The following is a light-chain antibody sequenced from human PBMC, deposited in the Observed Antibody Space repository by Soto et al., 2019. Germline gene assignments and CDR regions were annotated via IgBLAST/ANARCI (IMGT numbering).Light chain of an antibody. Sequence: DSPRTKSKYTQSTSVGDRVTITCRASHNISRWLAWYQQKPGKAPKLLIYKASSLESGVPSRFSGSGSGTELSLTISCSQHDDFAPYYCQHYTAYWWTFGQGTKVDIK. CDR3: QHYTAYWWT. CDR2: KAS. J-gene: IGKJ1*01. V-gene: IGKV1-5*03. CDR1: HNISRW.